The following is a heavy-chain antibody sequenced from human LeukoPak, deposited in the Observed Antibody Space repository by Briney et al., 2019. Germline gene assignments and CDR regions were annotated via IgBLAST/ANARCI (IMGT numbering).Heavy chain of an antibody. CDR2: IRGGGGST. Sequence: GGSLRLSCAASGFTFTSYSMNWVRQAPGKGLEWVSTIRGGGGSTYYADSGKGRFTISRENSKNTLYLQVNRLRAEDTAVYYCAKGGKWDVTPFDYWGQGTLVTVSS. J-gene: IGHJ4*02. V-gene: IGHV3-23*01. CDR3: AKGGKWDVTPFDY. CDR1: GFTFTSYS. D-gene: IGHD1-26*01.